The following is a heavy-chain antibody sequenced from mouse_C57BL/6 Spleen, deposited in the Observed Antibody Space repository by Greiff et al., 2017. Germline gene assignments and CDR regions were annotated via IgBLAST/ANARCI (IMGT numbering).Heavy chain of an antibody. CDR1: GFTFSSYT. CDR2: ISGGGGNT. D-gene: IGHD1-1*01. V-gene: IGHV5-9*01. Sequence: EVMLVESGGGLVKPGGSLKLSCAASGFTFSSYTMSWVRQTPEKRLEWVATISGGGGNTYYPDSVKGRFTISRDNAKNTLYLQMSSLRSEDTALYYCAKQDGYYYGSSYYYFDYWGQGTTLTVSS. J-gene: IGHJ2*01. CDR3: AKQDGYYYGSSYYYFDY.